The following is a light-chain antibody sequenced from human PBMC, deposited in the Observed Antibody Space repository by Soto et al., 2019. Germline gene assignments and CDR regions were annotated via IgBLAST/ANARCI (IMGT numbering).Light chain of an antibody. CDR3: QSYDSSLSGSVV. V-gene: IGLV1-40*01. CDR1: SSNIGAGYD. Sequence: QSVLTQPPSVSGAPGQRVTISCTGSSSNIGAGYDVHWYQQLPGTVPKLLIHGNSNRPSGVPDRFSGSKSGTSASLAITGLQAEDEADYYCQSYDSSLSGSVVFGGGTQLTVL. CDR2: GNS. J-gene: IGLJ2*01.